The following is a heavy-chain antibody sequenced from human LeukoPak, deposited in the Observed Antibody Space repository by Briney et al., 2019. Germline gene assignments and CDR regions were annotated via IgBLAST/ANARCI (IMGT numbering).Heavy chain of an antibody. CDR3: ARLVGSRSCSGGTCYSDY. D-gene: IGHD2-15*01. J-gene: IGHJ4*02. V-gene: IGHV3-33*01. Sequence: GRSLRLSCAASGFTFSSYGMHWVRQAPGKGLEWVAVIWYDGSNKYYADSVKGRFTISRDNAKNSLYLQMNSLRDEDTAVYYCARLVGSRSCSGGTCYSDYWGQGTLVTVSS. CDR1: GFTFSSYG. CDR2: IWYDGSNK.